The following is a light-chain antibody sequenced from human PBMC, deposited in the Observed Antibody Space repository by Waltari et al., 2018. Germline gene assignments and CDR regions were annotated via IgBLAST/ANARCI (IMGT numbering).Light chain of an antibody. Sequence: SYELTQPPSVSVAPGQTASIICSGDKLGGKFASWYQLSAGQSPVLVISQHNQRPSGIPERFSASYSGNTATLTISGTQAMDEADYYCQAWDSNTVIFGGGTKLSVL. V-gene: IGLV3-1*01. CDR2: QHN. CDR3: QAWDSNTVI. J-gene: IGLJ2*01. CDR1: KLGGKF.